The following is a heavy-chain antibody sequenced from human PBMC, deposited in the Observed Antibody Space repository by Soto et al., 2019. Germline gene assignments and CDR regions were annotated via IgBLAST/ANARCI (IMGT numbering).Heavy chain of an antibody. Sequence: ASVKVSCKASGGTFSSYTISWVRQAPGQGLEWMGRIIPILGIANYAQKFQGRVTITADKSTSTASLKLSSVTAADTAVYYCARLPEAYGDYRNDLEDYWGQGTLVTVSS. D-gene: IGHD4-17*01. V-gene: IGHV1-69*02. J-gene: IGHJ4*02. CDR2: IIPILGIA. CDR1: GGTFSSYT. CDR3: ARLPEAYGDYRNDLEDY.